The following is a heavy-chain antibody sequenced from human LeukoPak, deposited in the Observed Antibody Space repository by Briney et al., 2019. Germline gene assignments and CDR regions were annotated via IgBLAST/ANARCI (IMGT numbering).Heavy chain of an antibody. Sequence: PGGSLRLSCAASGFTFSSYAVSWARQAPGKGLEWVSAISGDGGSMFYADSVKGRFTISRDNSKNTLYLQMNSLRAEDTALYSCAKRACSGVNCWYSDHWGQGTLVTVSS. CDR1: GFTFSSYA. D-gene: IGHD2-15*01. V-gene: IGHV3-23*01. CDR2: ISGDGGSM. J-gene: IGHJ4*02. CDR3: AKRACSGVNCWYSDH.